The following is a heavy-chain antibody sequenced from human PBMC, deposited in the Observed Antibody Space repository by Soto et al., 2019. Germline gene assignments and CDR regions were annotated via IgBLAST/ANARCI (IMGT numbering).Heavy chain of an antibody. CDR1: GGSFSGCY. J-gene: IGHJ6*03. D-gene: IGHD3-3*01. V-gene: IGHV4-34*01. CDR3: ARGRSVDFWSGYYPHYYYYYMDV. CDR2: INHSGST. Sequence: SETLSLTCAVYGGSFSGCYWSWIRQPPGKGLEWIGEINHSGSTNYNPSLKSRVTISVDTSKNQFSLKLSSVTAADTAVYYCARGRSVDFWSGYYPHYYYYYMDVWGKGTTVTVSS.